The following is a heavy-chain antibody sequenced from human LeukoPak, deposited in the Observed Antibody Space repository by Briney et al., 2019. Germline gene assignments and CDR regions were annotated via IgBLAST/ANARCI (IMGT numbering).Heavy chain of an antibody. CDR2: ISGSGGST. CDR3: AKYRITMIVVGGAFDI. V-gene: IGHV3-23*01. CDR1: GFTFSSYA. J-gene: IGHJ3*02. Sequence: GGSLRLSCAASGFTFSSYAMSWVRQAPGKGLQWVSAISGSGGSTYYADSVKGRFTISRDNSKNTLYLQMNSLRAEDTAVYYCAKYRITMIVVGGAFDIWGQGTMVTVSS. D-gene: IGHD3-22*01.